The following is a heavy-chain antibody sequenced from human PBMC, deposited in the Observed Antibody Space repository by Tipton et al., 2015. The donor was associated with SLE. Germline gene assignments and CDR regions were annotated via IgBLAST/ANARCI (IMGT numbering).Heavy chain of an antibody. V-gene: IGHV4-59*08. J-gene: IGHJ3*02. CDR1: GGSISSYY. Sequence: TLSLTCAVYGGSISSYYWSWIRQPPGKGLEWIGYIYYSGSTNYNPSLKSRVTISVDTSKNQFSLKLSSGTAADTAVYYCARAHDSSITPAFDIWGQGTMVTVSS. CDR3: ARAHDSSITPAFDI. D-gene: IGHD3-22*01. CDR2: IYYSGST.